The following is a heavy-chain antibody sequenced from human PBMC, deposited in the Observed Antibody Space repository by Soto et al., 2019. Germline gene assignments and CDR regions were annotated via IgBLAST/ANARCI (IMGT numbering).Heavy chain of an antibody. CDR3: ASTRGPSTVTKEPYYYYGMDV. CDR2: VRGKPNSYAT. V-gene: IGHV3-73*01. CDR1: GFRFTASA. J-gene: IGHJ6*02. Sequence: GGSLRLSCVASGFRFTASAMHWVRQASGKGLEWVGRVRGKPNSYATAYGASVKGRFTISRDDSKNTAYLQMNDLRTEDTAVYYCASTRGPSTVTKEPYYYYGMDVWGQGTTVTVSS. D-gene: IGHD4-17*01.